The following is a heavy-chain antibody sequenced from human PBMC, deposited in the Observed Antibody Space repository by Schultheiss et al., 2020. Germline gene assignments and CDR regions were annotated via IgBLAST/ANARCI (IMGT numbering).Heavy chain of an antibody. D-gene: IGHD6-13*01. V-gene: IGHV4-59*08. Sequence: SETLSLTCTVSGGSISSYYWSWIRQPPGKGLEWIGYIYYSGSTNYNPSLKSRVTISVDTSKNQFSLKLSSVTAADTAVYYCARVIAAGFDTFDPWGQGTLVTVSS. CDR3: ARVIAAGFDTFDP. J-gene: IGHJ5*02. CDR1: GGSISSYY. CDR2: IYYSGST.